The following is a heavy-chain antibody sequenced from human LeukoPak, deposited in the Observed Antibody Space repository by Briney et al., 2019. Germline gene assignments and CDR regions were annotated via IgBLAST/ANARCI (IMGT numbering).Heavy chain of an antibody. V-gene: IGHV3-66*02. CDR2: IYSGGST. CDR3: AKDADSGWSYFDH. J-gene: IGHJ4*02. CDR1: GFTVSSNY. D-gene: IGHD6-19*01. Sequence: RGSLRLSCAASGFTVSSNYMSWVRQAPGKGLEWVSVIYSGGSTYYADSVKGRFTISRDNSKNTLYLQMNSLRAEDTAVYYCAKDADSGWSYFDHWGQGTLVTVSS.